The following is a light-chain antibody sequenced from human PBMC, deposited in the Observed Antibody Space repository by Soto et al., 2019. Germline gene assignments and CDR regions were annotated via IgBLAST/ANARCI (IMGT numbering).Light chain of an antibody. CDR1: QSVGSN. CDR2: WAS. V-gene: IGKV4-1*01. Sequence: EIVMTQSPDTQSVSPGERATLSCRASQSVGSNLAWYQQKPGQPPKLLIYWASTRESGVPDRFSGSESGTDFTLTISSLQAEDVAVYYCQQYYNTPPTFGGGTKVEIK. CDR3: QQYYNTPPT. J-gene: IGKJ4*01.